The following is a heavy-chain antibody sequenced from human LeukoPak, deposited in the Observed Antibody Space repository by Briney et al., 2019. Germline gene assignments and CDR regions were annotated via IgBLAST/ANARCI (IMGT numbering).Heavy chain of an antibody. J-gene: IGHJ6*02. V-gene: IGHV3-21*01. CDR3: ARDQAVAGTGMDV. Sequence: GGSLRLSCAASGFTFSSYSMNWVRQAPGKGLEWVSSISSSSSYIYYADSVKGRFTISRDNAKNSLYLQMNSLRAEDTAVYYCARDQAVAGTGMDVWGQGTTVTVSS. CDR2: ISSSSSYI. D-gene: IGHD6-19*01. CDR1: GFTFSSYS.